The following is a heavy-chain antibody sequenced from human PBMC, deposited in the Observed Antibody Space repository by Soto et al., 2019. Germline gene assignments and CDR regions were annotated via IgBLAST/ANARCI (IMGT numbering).Heavy chain of an antibody. CDR2: ISGSGGST. J-gene: IGHJ6*02. V-gene: IGHV3-23*01. CDR3: AKLGSNPPYYYYGMDV. CDR1: GFPFSSYA. Sequence: GGSLRLSCASSGFPFSSYAMSWVRQAPGKGLEWVSAISGSGGSTYYADSVKGRFTISRDNSKNTLYLQMNSLRAEDTAVYYCAKLGSNPPYYYYGMDVWGQGTTVTVSS. D-gene: IGHD4-4*01.